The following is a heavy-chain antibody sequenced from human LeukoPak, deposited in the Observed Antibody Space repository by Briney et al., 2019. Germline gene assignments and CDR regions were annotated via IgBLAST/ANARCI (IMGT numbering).Heavy chain of an antibody. D-gene: IGHD6-13*01. J-gene: IGHJ4*02. Sequence: GGSLRLSCAASGFTFDDFAMHWVRQAPGKGLERVSLITWDGGSTYYADSVKGRFTISRDNSKNSLYLQMTSLRAEDTALYYCAKGTSSWHEFDYWGQGTLVTVSS. CDR3: AKGTSSWHEFDY. CDR1: GFTFDDFA. V-gene: IGHV3-43D*03. CDR2: ITWDGGST.